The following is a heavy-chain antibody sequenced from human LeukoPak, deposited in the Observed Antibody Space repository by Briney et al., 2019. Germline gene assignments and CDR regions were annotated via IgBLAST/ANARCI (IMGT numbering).Heavy chain of an antibody. CDR2: IYSDGTT. V-gene: IGHV3-53*01. Sequence: GGSLRLSCAASGFTVRSNYMSWVRQAPGKGLEWVSLIYSDGTTYYADSVKGRFTFSRDNSKNTLYLQMNSLRAEDTAVYYCARDLTYYYDGSGAGLDYWGQGTLVTVSS. CDR1: GFTVRSNY. CDR3: ARDLTYYYDGSGAGLDY. J-gene: IGHJ4*02. D-gene: IGHD3-22*01.